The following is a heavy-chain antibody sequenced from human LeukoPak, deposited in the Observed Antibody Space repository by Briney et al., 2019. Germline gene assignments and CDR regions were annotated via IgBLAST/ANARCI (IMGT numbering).Heavy chain of an antibody. J-gene: IGHJ4*02. CDR3: ARDYGRNYYDSSGLFLY. CDR1: GYTFTGYY. V-gene: IGHV1-18*04. CDR2: INPNSGNT. Sequence: ASVKVSCKASGYTFTGYYMHWVRQAPGQGLEWMGWINPNSGNTNYAQKLQGRVTMTTDTSTSTAYMELRSLRSDDTAVYYCARDYGRNYYDSSGLFLYWGQGTLVTVSS. D-gene: IGHD3-22*01.